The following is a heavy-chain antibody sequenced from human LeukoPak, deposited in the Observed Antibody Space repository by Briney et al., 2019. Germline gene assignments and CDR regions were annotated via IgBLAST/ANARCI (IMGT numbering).Heavy chain of an antibody. CDR2: ISYDGSNK. V-gene: IGHV3-30-3*02. D-gene: IGHD5-24*01. J-gene: IGHJ4*02. Sequence: GGSLRLSCAASGFTFSSYAMHWVRQAPGKGLEWVAVISYDGSNKYYADSVKGRFTISRHNSKNTLYLQMNSLRAEDTAVYYCAKSRDGYNFFFDHWGQGTLVTVSS. CDR1: GFTFSSYA. CDR3: AKSRDGYNFFFDH.